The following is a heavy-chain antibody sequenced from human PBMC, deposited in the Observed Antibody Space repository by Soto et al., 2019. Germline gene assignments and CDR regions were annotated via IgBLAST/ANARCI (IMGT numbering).Heavy chain of an antibody. CDR1: VGSVSGYY. J-gene: IGHJ4*02. D-gene: IGHD1-26*01. CDR2: INHSGST. Sequence: ESLSLSCAVYVGSVSGYYWSWIREPPGKGLEWIGEINHSGSTNYNPSLKSRVTISVDTSKNQFSLKLSSVTAADTAVYYCARLVGATGDDYWGQGTLVTVSS. CDR3: ARLVGATGDDY. V-gene: IGHV4-34*01.